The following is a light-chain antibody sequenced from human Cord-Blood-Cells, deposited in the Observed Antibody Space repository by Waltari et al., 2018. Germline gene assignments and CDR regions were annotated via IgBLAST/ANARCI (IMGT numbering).Light chain of an antibody. V-gene: IGLV2-14*01. CDR1: SRDVGGYNY. CDR3: SSYTSSSTYWV. J-gene: IGLJ3*02. CDR2: DVS. Sequence: QSALTQPASVSGSPGQSITISCTGTSRDVGGYNYVSWYQQHPGKAPNLMIYDVSKRPSGVSNRFSGSKSGNTASLTISGLQAEDEADYYCSSYTSSSTYWVFGGGTKLTVL.